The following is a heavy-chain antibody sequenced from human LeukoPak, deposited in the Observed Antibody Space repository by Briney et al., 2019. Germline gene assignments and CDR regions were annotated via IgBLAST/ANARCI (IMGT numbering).Heavy chain of an antibody. D-gene: IGHD4-17*01. V-gene: IGHV3-9*01. CDR1: GFRFADYA. Sequence: GGSLRLSCAASGFRFADYAMHWVRQAPGKGLEWVSGISWNTNNIGYADSVRGRFTISRDNTKNSLYLQMNSLRVEDTALYYCAKAPGVTTGWFDPWGQGTLVTVSS. CDR3: AKAPGVTTGWFDP. CDR2: ISWNTNNI. J-gene: IGHJ5*02.